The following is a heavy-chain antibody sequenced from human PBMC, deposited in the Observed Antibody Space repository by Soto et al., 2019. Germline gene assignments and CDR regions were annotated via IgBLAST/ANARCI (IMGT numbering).Heavy chain of an antibody. CDR1: GFTFSDYY. CDR3: ARAQQGLRHYYGMDV. D-gene: IGHD3-10*01. Sequence: GGSLRLSCAASGFTFSDYYMSWIRQAPGKGLEWVSYISSSSSYTNYADSVKGRFTISRDNAKNSLYLQMNSLRAEDTAVYYCARAQQGLRHYYGMDVWGQGTTVTVSS. CDR2: ISSSSSYT. V-gene: IGHV3-11*06. J-gene: IGHJ6*02.